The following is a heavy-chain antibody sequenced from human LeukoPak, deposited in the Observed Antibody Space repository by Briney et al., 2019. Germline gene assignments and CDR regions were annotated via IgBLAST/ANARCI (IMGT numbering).Heavy chain of an antibody. CDR1: GFTFSDYY. J-gene: IGHJ4*02. Sequence: GGSLRLSCAASGFTFSDYYMSWIRQAPGKGLEWVSYISHSGRTIYYADSVKGRFTISRDNAKNSLFLQMNSLRAEDTAVYYCARDTSWVTMVRGVKDYWGQGTLVTVSS. V-gene: IGHV3-11*01. CDR3: ARDTSWVTMVRGVKDY. CDR2: ISHSGRTI. D-gene: IGHD3-10*01.